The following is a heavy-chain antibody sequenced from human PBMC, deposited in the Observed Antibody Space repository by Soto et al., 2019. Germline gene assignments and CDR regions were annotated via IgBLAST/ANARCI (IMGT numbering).Heavy chain of an antibody. CDR1: GVTSSDYF. J-gene: IGHJ4*02. V-gene: IGHV3-72*01. D-gene: IGHD3-10*01. Sequence: EVQLVQSGGGLVQPGGSLRLSCAASGVTSSDYFMDWVRQAPGKGLEWVGRVRNKARSYTTDYAASVKGRFTISRDDSKNSVFLQMNILRTEDTAVYYCATDLSWTYDYWGQGTLVNVSP. CDR2: VRNKARSYTT. CDR3: ATDLSWTYDY.